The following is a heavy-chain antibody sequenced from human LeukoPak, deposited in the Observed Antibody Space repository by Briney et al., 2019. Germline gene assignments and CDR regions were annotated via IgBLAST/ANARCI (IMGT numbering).Heavy chain of an antibody. Sequence: AGGSLRLSCAASGFTFSNYGMHWVRQAPGKGLEWVAIISYDGSNKYYADSVKGRFTISRDKSKNTLYLQMNSLRTEDTAVFYCAKDFGSDSSGWYRYFQHWGQGTLVTVSS. CDR2: ISYDGSNK. CDR3: AKDFGSDSSGWYRYFQH. D-gene: IGHD6-13*01. V-gene: IGHV3-30*18. CDR1: GFTFSNYG. J-gene: IGHJ1*01.